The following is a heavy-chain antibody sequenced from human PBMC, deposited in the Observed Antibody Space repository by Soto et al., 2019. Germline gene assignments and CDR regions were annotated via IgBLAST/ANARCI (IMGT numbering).Heavy chain of an antibody. J-gene: IGHJ6*02. CDR3: ARDQESSGFYGMDV. Sequence: PGGSLRLSCAASGFTFSSYAMHWVRQAPGKGLEWVAVISYDGSNKYYADSVKGRFTISRDNSKNTLYLQMNSLRAEDTAVYYCARDQESSGFYGMDVWGQGTTVTVSS. D-gene: IGHD6-19*01. V-gene: IGHV3-30-3*01. CDR1: GFTFSSYA. CDR2: ISYDGSNK.